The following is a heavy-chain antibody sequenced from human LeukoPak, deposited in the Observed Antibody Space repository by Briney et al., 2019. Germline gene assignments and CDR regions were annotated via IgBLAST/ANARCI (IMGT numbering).Heavy chain of an antibody. CDR1: GFTFSSHA. V-gene: IGHV3-23*01. D-gene: IGHD4-17*01. CDR3: AKGRTTTVRFLIDY. J-gene: IGHJ4*02. CDR2: ISGSGGST. Sequence: GGSLRLSCAASGFTFSSHAMSWVRQAPGKGLEWVSAISGSGGSTYYADSVKGRFTISRDNSKNTLYLQMNSLRAEDTAVCYCAKGRTTTVRFLIDYWGQGTLVTVSS.